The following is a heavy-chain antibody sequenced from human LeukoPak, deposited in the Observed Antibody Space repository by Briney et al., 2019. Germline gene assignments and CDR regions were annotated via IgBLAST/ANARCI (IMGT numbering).Heavy chain of an antibody. CDR1: GGSISSHY. D-gene: IGHD3-3*01. CDR2: IYYSGST. V-gene: IGHV4-59*11. J-gene: IGHJ5*02. CDR3: ACGSGYGLYNWFDP. Sequence: SETLSLTCTVSGGSISSHYWSWIRQPPGKGLEWIGYIYYSGSTNYNPSLKSRVTISVDTSKNQFSLKLSSVTAADTAVYYCACGSGYGLYNWFDPWGQGTLVTVSS.